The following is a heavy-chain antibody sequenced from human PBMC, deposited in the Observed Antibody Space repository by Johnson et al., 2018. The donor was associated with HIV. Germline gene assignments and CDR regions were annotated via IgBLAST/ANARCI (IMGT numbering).Heavy chain of an antibody. D-gene: IGHD1-26*01. CDR3: ARVRVGAFDI. V-gene: IGHV3-30*14. CDR2: ISFDGGTK. J-gene: IGHJ3*02. Sequence: VQLVESGGGVVQPGGSLRLSCAASGFTFGSYAMHWVRQAPGKGLEWVALISFDGGTKYYADSVKGRFTISRDNSKNALYLQMNSLRAEDTAVYYCARVRVGAFDIWGQGTMVTVSS. CDR1: GFTFGSYA.